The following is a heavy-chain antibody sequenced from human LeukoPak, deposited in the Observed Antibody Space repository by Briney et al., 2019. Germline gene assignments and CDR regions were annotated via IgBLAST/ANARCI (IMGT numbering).Heavy chain of an antibody. CDR1: GFTFSSYA. CDR2: ISSNGGST. Sequence: GGSLRLSCAASGFTFSSYALHWVRQAPGKGLEYVSAISSNGGSTYYANSVKGRFTISRDNSKNTLYLQMGSLRAEDMAVYYCAREGTAMGNDYWGQGTLVTVFS. CDR3: AREGTAMGNDY. D-gene: IGHD5-18*01. V-gene: IGHV3-64*01. J-gene: IGHJ4*02.